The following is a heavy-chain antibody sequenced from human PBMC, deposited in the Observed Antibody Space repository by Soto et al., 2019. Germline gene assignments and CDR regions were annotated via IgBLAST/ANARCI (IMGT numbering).Heavy chain of an antibody. D-gene: IGHD6-13*01. CDR3: KGELYSSSWYRGFDP. CDR2: ISYDGSNK. CDR1: GFTFSSYC. Sequence: GGSLRLSCAASGFTFSSYCMHWVRQAPGKGLEWVAVISYDGSNKYYADSVKGRFTISRDDSKNTLYLQMNSLRAEDTAVYYCKGELYSSSWYRGFDPWGQGTLVTVSS. J-gene: IGHJ5*02. V-gene: IGHV3-30*03.